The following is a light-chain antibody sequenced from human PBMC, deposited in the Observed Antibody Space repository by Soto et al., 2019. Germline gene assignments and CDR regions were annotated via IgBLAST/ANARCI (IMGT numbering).Light chain of an antibody. CDR2: GAS. CDR1: ESVYSY. J-gene: IGKJ4*01. Sequence: EIVMTQSPATLSVSPGEGLNLSCRASESVYSYLAWYQQKPGQAPRLLIYGASTRATGIPARFSGSGSGTEVTLTISSLQSEDFAVYYCQKYNNWPLTLGGGTKVEI. CDR3: QKYNNWPLT. V-gene: IGKV3-15*01.